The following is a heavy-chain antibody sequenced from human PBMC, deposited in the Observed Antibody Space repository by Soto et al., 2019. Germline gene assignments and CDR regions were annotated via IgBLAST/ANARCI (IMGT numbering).Heavy chain of an antibody. D-gene: IGHD6-19*01. CDR1: GYSFTNYG. J-gene: IGHJ4*02. Sequence: QVHLVQSETEVKKPGASVKVSCKASGYSFTNYGISWVRQAPGQGLEWMGWISPYNGDTNYAQKLQGRVTMTTDTSTSTDYMELRSLRSDATAVYYCARGDSSGWSYFDYWGQGTLVTVSS. CDR3: ARGDSSGWSYFDY. CDR2: ISPYNGDT. V-gene: IGHV1-18*01.